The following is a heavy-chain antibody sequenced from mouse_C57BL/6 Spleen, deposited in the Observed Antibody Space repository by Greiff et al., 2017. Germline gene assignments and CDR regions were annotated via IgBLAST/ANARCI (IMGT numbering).Heavy chain of an antibody. CDR3: ARQKEYDGAWFAY. J-gene: IGHJ3*01. CDR2: INPNNGGT. Sequence: EVQLQQSGPELVKPGASVKISCKASGYTFTDYYMNWVKQSHGKSLEWIGDINPNNGGTSYNQKFKGKATLTVDKSSSTAYMELRSLTSEDSAVYDCARQKEYDGAWFAYWGQGTLVTVSA. D-gene: IGHD2-14*01. CDR1: GYTFTDYY. V-gene: IGHV1-26*01.